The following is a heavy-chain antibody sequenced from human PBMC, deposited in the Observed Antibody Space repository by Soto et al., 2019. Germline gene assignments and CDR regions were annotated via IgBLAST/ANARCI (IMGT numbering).Heavy chain of an antibody. CDR2: ISGGSAST. CDR1: GYTFTNYG. D-gene: IGHD1-26*01. V-gene: IGHV1-18*01. Sequence: ASVKVSCKAFGYTFTNYGISWVRRAPGQGLEWMGRISGGSASTNYAQKFQDRVTMTRDTSTSTAYMELSSLRSEDTAVYYCARVGYSGSWRFDYWGQGTLVTVSS. CDR3: ARVGYSGSWRFDY. J-gene: IGHJ4*02.